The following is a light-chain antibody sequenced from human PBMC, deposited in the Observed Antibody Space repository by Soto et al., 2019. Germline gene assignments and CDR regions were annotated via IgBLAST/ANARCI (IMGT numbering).Light chain of an antibody. J-gene: IGLJ1*01. CDR1: RSDVGGHNY. Sequence: QSVLTQPASVSGSPGQSITISCTGTRSDVGGHNYVSWYQQHPGKAPKLMFYEVGNRPSGVSARFSASKSGNTASLTISGLQAEDEADYYCSSSTGSSTSPYVFGTGTKLSVL. V-gene: IGLV2-14*01. CDR3: SSSTGSSTSPYV. CDR2: EVG.